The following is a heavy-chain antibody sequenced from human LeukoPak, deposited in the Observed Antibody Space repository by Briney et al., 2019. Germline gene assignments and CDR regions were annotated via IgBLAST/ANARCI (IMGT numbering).Heavy chain of an antibody. CDR1: GGSISNYY. V-gene: IGHV4-4*07. Sequence: PSETLSRTCTVSGGSISNYYWSWIRQPAGKGLEWIGRIYSSGSTYYNPSLKSRVTMSVDPSKTQFSLKLSSVAAADPAVYYCGRASPRYGGFYYWGPRTLVTVSS. J-gene: IGHJ4*02. D-gene: IGHD4-23*01. CDR3: GRASPRYGGFYY. CDR2: IYSSGST.